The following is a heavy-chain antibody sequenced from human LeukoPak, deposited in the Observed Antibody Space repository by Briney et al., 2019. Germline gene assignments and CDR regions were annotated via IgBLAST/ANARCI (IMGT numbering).Heavy chain of an antibody. CDR1: GFTFSSYA. D-gene: IGHD1-14*01. J-gene: IGHJ5*02. CDR3: AKDTTFDP. V-gene: IGHV3-30*04. CDR2: ISYDGSNK. Sequence: GGSLRLSCAASGFTFSSYAMHWVRQAPGKGLEWVAVISYDGSNKYYADSVKGRFTISRDNSKNTLYLQMNSLRAEDTAVYYCAKDTTFDPWGQGTLVTVSS.